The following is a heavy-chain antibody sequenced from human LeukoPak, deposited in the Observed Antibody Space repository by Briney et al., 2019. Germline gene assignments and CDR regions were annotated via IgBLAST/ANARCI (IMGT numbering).Heavy chain of an antibody. D-gene: IGHD4-17*01. CDR3: ARALYFYGDYHDY. J-gene: IGHJ4*02. CDR1: GGSISSSSYY. CDR2: IYYSGST. Sequence: SETLSLTCTVSGGSISSSSYYWGWIRQPPGKGLEWIGSIYYSGSTYYNLSPKSRVTISVDTSKNQFSLKLNSVTAADTAVYYCARALYFYGDYHDYWGQGTLVTVSS. V-gene: IGHV4-39*07.